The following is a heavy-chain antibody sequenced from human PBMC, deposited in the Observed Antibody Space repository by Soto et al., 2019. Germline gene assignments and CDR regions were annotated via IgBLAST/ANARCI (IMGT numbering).Heavy chain of an antibody. D-gene: IGHD3-22*01. CDR2: FYHSGSS. CDR3: ARVGPYDSSGYASLGY. Sequence: QVQLQESGPGLVKPSGTLSLTCAVSGGSISSSNWWSWVRQPPGKGLEWIGEFYHSGSSNYNPPLESQVTIPVDKSKIQFSLKPGAVTGADTAVYYCARVGPYDSSGYASLGYWGQGNLGTVSS. V-gene: IGHV4-4*02. J-gene: IGHJ4*02. CDR1: GGSISSSNW.